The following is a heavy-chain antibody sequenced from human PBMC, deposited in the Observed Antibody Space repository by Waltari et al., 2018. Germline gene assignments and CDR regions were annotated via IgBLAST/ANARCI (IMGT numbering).Heavy chain of an antibody. Sequence: QVQLQESGPGLVKPSETLSLTCTVSGGSISSYYWSWIRQPPGKGLEWIGYIYYSGGTNYNPSLKSRVTISVDTSKTQFSLKLSSVTAADTAVYYCARGQGSGSYYNLYYYYGMDVWGQGTTVTVSS. V-gene: IGHV4-59*01. CDR1: GGSISSYY. CDR3: ARGQGSGSYYNLYYYYGMDV. J-gene: IGHJ6*02. CDR2: IYYSGGT. D-gene: IGHD3-10*01.